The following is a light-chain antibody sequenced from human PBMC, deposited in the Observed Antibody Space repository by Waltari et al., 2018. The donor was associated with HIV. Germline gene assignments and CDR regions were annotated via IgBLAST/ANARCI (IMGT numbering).Light chain of an antibody. CDR1: NSDISGYNY. CDR2: EVS. V-gene: IGLV2-14*01. J-gene: IGLJ2*01. Sequence: QSALTQPASVSGSPGQSITISCTGTNSDISGYNYVSWYQQHPGKAPKLMIYEVSNRPSGVSTRFSGSKSGNTASLTISGLQAEDEADYYCSSYTSSNTPVVFGGGTKLTVL. CDR3: SSYTSSNTPVV.